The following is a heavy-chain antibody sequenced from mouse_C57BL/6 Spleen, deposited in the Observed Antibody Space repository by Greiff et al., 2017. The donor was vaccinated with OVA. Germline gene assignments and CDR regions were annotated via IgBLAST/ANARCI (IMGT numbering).Heavy chain of an antibody. CDR1: GYAFSSSW. J-gene: IGHJ3*01. D-gene: IGHD4-1*01. CDR3: ARSKANSFAY. Sequence: QVQLQQSGPELVKPGASVKISCKASGYAFSSSWMNWVKQRPGKGLEWIGRIYPGDGDTNYNGKFKGKATLTADKSSSTAYMQLSSLTSEDSAVYFCARSKANSFAYWGQGTLVTVSA. V-gene: IGHV1-82*01. CDR2: IYPGDGDT.